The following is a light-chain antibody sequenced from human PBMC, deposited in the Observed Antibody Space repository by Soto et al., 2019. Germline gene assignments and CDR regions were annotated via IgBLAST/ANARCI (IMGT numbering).Light chain of an antibody. CDR1: QSVSSSV. Sequence: EIGLTQSAGTLCLSPGEGANLXCRTSQSVSSSVSAWYQQGPRQAPRLLIYEASSRAHGSPHRFSGSGSATDFTLTISRREPEDFAVYYGQQYGSSLWTFGQGTKVDIK. CDR2: EAS. V-gene: IGKV3-20*01. CDR3: QQYGSSLWT. J-gene: IGKJ1*01.